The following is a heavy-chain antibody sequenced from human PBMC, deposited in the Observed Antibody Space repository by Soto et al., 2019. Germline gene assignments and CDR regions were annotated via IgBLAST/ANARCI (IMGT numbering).Heavy chain of an antibody. D-gene: IGHD3-10*01. Sequence: SGGGLVQPGGSLRLSCEASGFSFTSYAMTWVRQTPGKGLEWIGFLYHTGTSYYNPSLESRVIISVDRSKNHFSLKRTSVSAADTAVYFCAREAGSETGVTGLSFDIWGQGAKVTVAS. CDR3: AREAGSETGVTGLSFDI. V-gene: IGHV4-30-2*01. J-gene: IGHJ3*02. CDR2: LYHTGTS. CDR1: GFSFTSYA.